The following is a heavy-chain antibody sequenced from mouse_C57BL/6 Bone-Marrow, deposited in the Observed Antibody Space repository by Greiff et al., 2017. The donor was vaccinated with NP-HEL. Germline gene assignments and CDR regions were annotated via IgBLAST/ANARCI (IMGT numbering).Heavy chain of an antibody. J-gene: IGHJ4*01. CDR3: ARDTYYSNYYAMDY. V-gene: IGHV5-4*01. Sequence: VQLQQSGGGLVKPGGSLKLSCAASGFTFSSYAMSWVRQTPEKRLEWVATISDGGSYTYYPDNVKGRFTISRDNAKNNLYLQMSHLKSEDTAMYYCARDTYYSNYYAMDYWGQGTSVTVSS. D-gene: IGHD2-5*01. CDR1: GFTFSSYA. CDR2: ISDGGSYT.